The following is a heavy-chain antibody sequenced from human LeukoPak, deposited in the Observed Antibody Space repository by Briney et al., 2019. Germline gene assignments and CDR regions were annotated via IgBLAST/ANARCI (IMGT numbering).Heavy chain of an antibody. CDR1: GFTVSSNY. CDR3: ARASSVLRYFDWLPGPFDY. V-gene: IGHV3-53*01. D-gene: IGHD3-9*01. Sequence: PGGSLRLSCAASGFTVSSNYMSWVRQAPGKGLEWVSVIYSGGSTYYADSVKGRFTISRDNSKNTLYLQMNSLRAEDTAVHYCARASSVLRYFDWLPGPFDYWGQGTLVTVSS. J-gene: IGHJ4*02. CDR2: IYSGGST.